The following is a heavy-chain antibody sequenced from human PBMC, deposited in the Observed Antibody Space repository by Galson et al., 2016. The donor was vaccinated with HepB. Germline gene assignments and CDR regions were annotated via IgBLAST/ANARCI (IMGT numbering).Heavy chain of an antibody. D-gene: IGHD2-2*01. CDR2: INPYNGNP. J-gene: IGHJ6*02. CDR3: ARDPRKTRYQLLEVYYYYYGMDV. V-gene: IGHV1-18*01. CDR1: GYTFTSYG. Sequence: SCKASGYTFTSYGISWVRQAPGHGLEWMGWINPYNGNPNYAPKLQGRDTMTTDTSTSTAYRELRSLRSDDTAVYYCARDPRKTRYQLLEVYYYYYGMDVWGQGTTVTVSS.